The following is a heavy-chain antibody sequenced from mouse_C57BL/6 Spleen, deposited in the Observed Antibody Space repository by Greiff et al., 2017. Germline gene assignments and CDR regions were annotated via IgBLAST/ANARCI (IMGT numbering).Heavy chain of an antibody. CDR2: IDPSDSDT. CDR1: GYTFTSYW. CDR3: ARWTVGCPAY. J-gene: IGHJ3*01. Sequence: VKLQQSGAELVRPGTSVKLSCKASGYTFTSYWMHWVKQRPGQGLEWIGGIDPSDSDTNYNQKFKGKATLTVDTSSSTAYMQLSSLTSEDSAVYYFARWTVGCPAYWGQGTLVTVSA. D-gene: IGHD2-2*01. V-gene: IGHV1-59*01.